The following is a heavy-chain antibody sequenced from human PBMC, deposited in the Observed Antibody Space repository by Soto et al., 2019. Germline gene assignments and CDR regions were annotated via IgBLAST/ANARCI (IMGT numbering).Heavy chain of an antibody. V-gene: IGHV3-15*05. Sequence: EVQLVESGGGLVKPGGSRRLSCAASGFTFSNAWMSWVRQAPGKGLDWVGRIKSKTDGGTTDYDAPVKGRFTTSRDDSKTSLYLQMNGLKTEGTAVYHCSTYAEDSDLWSGNFPVDDWVKASTVTF. CDR1: GFTFSNAW. CDR3: STYAEDSDLWSGNFPVDD. J-gene: IGHJ6*03. CDR2: IKSKTDGGTT. D-gene: IGHD3-3*01.